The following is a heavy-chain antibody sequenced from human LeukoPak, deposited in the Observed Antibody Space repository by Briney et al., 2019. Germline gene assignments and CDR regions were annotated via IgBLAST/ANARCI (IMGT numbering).Heavy chain of an antibody. J-gene: IGHJ5*02. Sequence: SQTLSLTCTVSGGSISSGSDYWSWIRQPAGKGLEWIGRIYTSGSTNYNPSLKSRVTISVDTSKNQFSLKLSSVTAADTAVYYCARGMVRGVIADPWGQGTLVTVSS. CDR3: ARGMVRGVIADP. CDR1: GGSISSGSDY. CDR2: IYTSGST. V-gene: IGHV4-61*02. D-gene: IGHD3-10*01.